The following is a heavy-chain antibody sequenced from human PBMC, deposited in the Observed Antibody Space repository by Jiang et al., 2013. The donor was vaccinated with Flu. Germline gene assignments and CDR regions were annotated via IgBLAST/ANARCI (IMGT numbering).Heavy chain of an antibody. CDR2: ISAYNGNT. D-gene: IGHD2-2*01. CDR1: GYTFTSYG. CDR3: AIGYCSSTSCYYWYFDL. Sequence: SGAEVKKPGASVKVSCKASGYTFTSYGISWVRQAPGQGLEWMGWISAYNGNTNYAQKLQGRVTMTTDTSTSTAYMELRSLRSDDTAVYYCAIGYCSSTSCYYWYFDLWGRGTLVTVSS. J-gene: IGHJ2*01. V-gene: IGHV1-18*01.